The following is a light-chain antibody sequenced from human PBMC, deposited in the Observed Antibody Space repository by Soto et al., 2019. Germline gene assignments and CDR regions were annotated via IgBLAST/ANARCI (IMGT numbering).Light chain of an antibody. CDR2: TAS. V-gene: IGKV1-27*01. Sequence: DIQMTQSPSSLSASVGDRVTITCRASQGIRNYLAWYQQKPGKVPKLLIYTASALQSGVPSRFSGSGSGTEFTLTISSLQPEDVAPYYCHKYNSAPWTFGPGTKVEIK. CDR1: QGIRNY. CDR3: HKYNSAPWT. J-gene: IGKJ1*01.